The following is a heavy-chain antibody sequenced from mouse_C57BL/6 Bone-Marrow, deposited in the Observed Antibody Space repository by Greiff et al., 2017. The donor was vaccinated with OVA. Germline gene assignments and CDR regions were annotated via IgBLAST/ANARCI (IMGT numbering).Heavy chain of an antibody. J-gene: IGHJ2*01. CDR2: ISSGGSYT. D-gene: IGHD1-1*01. Sequence: EVKLVESGGDLVKPGGSLKLSCAASGFTFSSYGMSWVRQTPDKRLEWVATISSGGSYTYYPDSVKGRFTISRDNAKNTLYLQMSSLKSEDTAMYYCASLITTVVSYYFDYWGQGTTLTVSS. V-gene: IGHV5-6*01. CDR3: ASLITTVVSYYFDY. CDR1: GFTFSSYG.